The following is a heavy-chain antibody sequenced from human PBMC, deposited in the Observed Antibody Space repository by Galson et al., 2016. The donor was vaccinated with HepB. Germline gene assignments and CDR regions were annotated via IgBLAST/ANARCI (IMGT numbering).Heavy chain of an antibody. CDR3: AHRGSGWYRFDY. Sequence: PALVKPTQTLTLTCAFSGFSVTTTGVGVGWVRQPPGKALEWLALIYWDDNERYNPSLKSRPTLTKDASKNQVVLTMTNMDPVDSATYYCAHRGSGWYRFDYWGQGILVTVSS. V-gene: IGHV2-5*02. D-gene: IGHD6-19*01. CDR2: IYWDDNE. J-gene: IGHJ4*02. CDR1: GFSVTTTGVG.